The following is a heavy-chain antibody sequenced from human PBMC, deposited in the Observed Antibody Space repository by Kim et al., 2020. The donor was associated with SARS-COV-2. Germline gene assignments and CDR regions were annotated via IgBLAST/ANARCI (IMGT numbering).Heavy chain of an antibody. CDR3: ARDRLFGAFDI. V-gene: IGHV3-53*01. CDR1: GFTVSSYY. J-gene: IGHJ3*02. CDR2: IYSGGST. Sequence: GGSLRLSCAASGFTVSSYYMRWVRQAPGKGLEWVSVIYSGGSTYYADYVKGRLTISRDNYENTLYLQMNSLRAADTAVYYCARDRLFGAFDIWGQGTMVT. D-gene: IGHD2-21*01.